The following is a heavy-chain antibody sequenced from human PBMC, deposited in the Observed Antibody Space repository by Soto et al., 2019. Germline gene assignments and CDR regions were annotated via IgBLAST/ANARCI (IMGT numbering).Heavy chain of an antibody. CDR1: GGSFSGYY. J-gene: IGHJ4*02. D-gene: IGHD3-10*01. Sequence: SETLSLTCAVYGGSFSGYYWSWIRQPPGKGLEWIGEINHSGSTNYNPSLKSRVTISVDTSKNQFSLKLSSVTAADTAVYYCARGRGLLWFGELTLDHWGQGTLVTVSS. CDR2: INHSGST. V-gene: IGHV4-34*01. CDR3: ARGRGLLWFGELTLDH.